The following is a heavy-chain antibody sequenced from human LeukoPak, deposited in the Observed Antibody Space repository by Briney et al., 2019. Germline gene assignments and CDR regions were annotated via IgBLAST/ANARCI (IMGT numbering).Heavy chain of an antibody. V-gene: IGHV3-74*01. D-gene: IGHD3-22*01. Sequence: QTGGSLRLSCAASGFTFSSYWMHWVRQVPGKGLVWVSCINTDGSSTTYADSVKGRFTISRDNAKNTLYVQMNSLRAEDTAVYYCAKGLWDYDSSGYYYYYYYMDVWGKGTTVTVSS. CDR3: AKGLWDYDSSGYYYYYYYMDV. CDR1: GFTFSSYW. CDR2: INTDGSST. J-gene: IGHJ6*03.